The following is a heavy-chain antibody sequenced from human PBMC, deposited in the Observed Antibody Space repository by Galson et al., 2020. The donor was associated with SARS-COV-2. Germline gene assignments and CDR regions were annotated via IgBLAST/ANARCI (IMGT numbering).Heavy chain of an antibody. V-gene: IGHV3-23*01. CDR1: GFTFSNYA. CDR3: AKSWAARPNLLLPFDY. Sequence: TGGSLRLSCAASGFTFSNYAMSWVRQAPGKGLEWVSGIRGSGGNTYYADSVKGRFTISRDSSKNTLYLQMNSLRVEDTALYYCAKSWAARPNLLLPFDYWGQGTLVTVSS. CDR2: IRGSGGNT. D-gene: IGHD6-13*01. J-gene: IGHJ4*02.